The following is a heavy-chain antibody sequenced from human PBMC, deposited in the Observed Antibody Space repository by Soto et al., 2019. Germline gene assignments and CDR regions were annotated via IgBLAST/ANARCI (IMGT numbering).Heavy chain of an antibody. CDR1: GFTFSSYG. J-gene: IGHJ6*02. CDR3: AKDRDSSGWSLYYYYGMDV. Sequence: QVHLVESGGGVVQPGRSLRLSCAASGFTFSSYGMHWVRQAPGKGLEWVAVISNDGSNKYYADSVKGRFTISRDNSKNPLYLQMNSLRAEDTAVYYCAKDRDSSGWSLYYYYGMDVWGQGTTVTVSS. D-gene: IGHD6-19*01. V-gene: IGHV3-30*18. CDR2: ISNDGSNK.